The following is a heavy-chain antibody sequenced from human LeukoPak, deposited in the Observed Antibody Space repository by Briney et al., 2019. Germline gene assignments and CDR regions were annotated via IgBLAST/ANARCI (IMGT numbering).Heavy chain of an antibody. CDR1: GGSISSYY. Sequence: SETLSLTCTVSGGSISSYYWSWIWQPPGKGLEWIGYIYYSGSTNYNPSLKSRVTISVDTSKNQFSLKLSSVTAADTAVYYCARQSYYDSSGYYDSLYYYYMDVWGKGTTVTVSS. CDR2: IYYSGST. D-gene: IGHD3-22*01. V-gene: IGHV4-59*08. CDR3: ARQSYYDSSGYYDSLYYYYMDV. J-gene: IGHJ6*03.